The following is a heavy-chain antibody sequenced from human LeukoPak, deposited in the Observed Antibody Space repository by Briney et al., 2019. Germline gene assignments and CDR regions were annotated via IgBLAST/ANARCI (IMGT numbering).Heavy chain of an antibody. J-gene: IGHJ4*02. CDR1: GFTFSSYA. CDR2: ISGSGGST. Sequence: GGSLRLSCAASGFTFSSYAMSWVRQAPGKGLEWVSAISGSGGSTYYADSVRGRFTISRDNSKNTLYLQMNSLRAEDTAVYYCARVPYSSGWLGTLYYFDYWGQGTLVTVSS. D-gene: IGHD6-19*01. CDR3: ARVPYSSGWLGTLYYFDY. V-gene: IGHV3-23*01.